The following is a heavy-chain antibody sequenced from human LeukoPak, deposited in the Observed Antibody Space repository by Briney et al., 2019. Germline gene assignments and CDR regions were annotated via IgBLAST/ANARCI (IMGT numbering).Heavy chain of an antibody. CDR1: GFTFSGFA. J-gene: IGHJ6*04. Sequence: GGSLRLSCAASGFTFSGFAMHWVRQASGKGLEWVGRIRSKANSYATAYAASVKGRFTISRDDSKNTAYLQMNSLKTEDTAVYYCTRPQSDFGVVGDVWGKGTTVTVSS. CDR3: TRPQSDFGVVGDV. D-gene: IGHD3-3*01. V-gene: IGHV3-73*01. CDR2: IRSKANSYAT.